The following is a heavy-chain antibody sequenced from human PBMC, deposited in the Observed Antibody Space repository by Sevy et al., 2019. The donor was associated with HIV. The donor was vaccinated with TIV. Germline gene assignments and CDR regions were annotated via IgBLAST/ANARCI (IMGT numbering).Heavy chain of an antibody. CDR3: ARDPTFSSDTRGYYPFDS. D-gene: IGHD3-22*01. CDR1: GFIFSNYA. V-gene: IGHV3-30*04. J-gene: IGHJ4*02. CDR2: ISYDGSNK. Sequence: GGSLRLSCAASGFIFSNYAIHWVRRAPGKGLEWVAVISYDGSNKHYAASVKGRFTISRDNSRNTLFRQMNSLRLNDTAVYYCARDPTFSSDTRGYYPFDSWGQGTLVTVSS.